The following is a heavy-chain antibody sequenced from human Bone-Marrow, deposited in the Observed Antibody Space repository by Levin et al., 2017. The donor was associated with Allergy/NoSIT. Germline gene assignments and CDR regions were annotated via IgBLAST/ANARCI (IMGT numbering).Heavy chain of an antibody. CDR3: ARARTTVVTPLDY. D-gene: IGHD4-23*01. CDR1: GGSIRSSNW. CDR2: IFHYGST. Sequence: SETLSLTCAVSGGSIRSSNWWSWVRQPPGKGLEWIGEIFHYGSTNYHPSLQSRVTISVDKSKNQFSLKLSSVTAADTAVYYCARARTTVVTPLDYWGQGTLVAVSS. V-gene: IGHV4-4*02. J-gene: IGHJ4*02.